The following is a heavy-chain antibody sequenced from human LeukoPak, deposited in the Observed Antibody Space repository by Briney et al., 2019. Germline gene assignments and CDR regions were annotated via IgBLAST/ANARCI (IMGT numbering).Heavy chain of an antibody. V-gene: IGHV1-18*01. D-gene: IGHD3-10*01. CDR2: ISAYNGNT. Sequence: ASVTVSCKASGYTFTIYGISWVRQAPGQGLEWMGWISAYNGNTNYAQKLQGRGTMTTDTSTSTAYMELRSLRSDDTAVYYCARVVDPRGVHWFDPWGQGTLVTVSS. CDR1: GYTFTIYG. J-gene: IGHJ5*02. CDR3: ARVVDPRGVHWFDP.